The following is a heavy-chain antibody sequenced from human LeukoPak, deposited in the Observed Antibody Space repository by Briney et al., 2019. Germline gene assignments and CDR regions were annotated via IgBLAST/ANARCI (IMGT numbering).Heavy chain of an antibody. J-gene: IGHJ4*02. V-gene: IGHV4-34*01. CDR2: INHSGST. CDR1: GGSFSGYY. D-gene: IGHD6-19*01. CDR3: AGGLPTSSRRSIAVGGY. Sequence: SETLSLTCAVYGGSFSGYYWSWIRQPPGKGLEWIGEINHSGSTNYNPSLKSRVTISVDTSKNQFSLKLSSVTAADTAVYYCAGGLPTSSRRSIAVGGYWGQGTLVTVSS.